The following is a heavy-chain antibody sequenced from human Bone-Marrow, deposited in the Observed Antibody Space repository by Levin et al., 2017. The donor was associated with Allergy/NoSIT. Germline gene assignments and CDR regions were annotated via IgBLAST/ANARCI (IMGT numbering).Heavy chain of an antibody. D-gene: IGHD3-16*02. Sequence: SGGSLRLSCTVSGGSISSYYWSWIRQPPGKGLEWIGYIYYSGSTNYNPSLKSRVTISVDTSKNQFSLKLSSVTAADTAVYYCARDRAFGGVIPPVDAFDSWGQGTMVTVSS. CDR1: GGSISSYY. CDR2: IYYSGST. J-gene: IGHJ3*02. V-gene: IGHV4-59*01. CDR3: ARDRAFGGVIPPVDAFDS.